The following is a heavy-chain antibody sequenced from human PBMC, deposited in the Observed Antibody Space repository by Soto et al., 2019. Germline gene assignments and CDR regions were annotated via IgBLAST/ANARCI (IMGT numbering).Heavy chain of an antibody. CDR3: GRVVEGATRHTDFDS. CDR1: GVSIHNSHSF. D-gene: IGHD2-15*01. J-gene: IGHJ5*01. Sequence: SETLSLTCAVSGVSIHNSHSFWGWIRQPPGKGLEFIGSVYYSGGANYNPSLKSRVTVSIDTSNNQFSLRVDSVTAADTAVYYCGRVVEGATRHTDFDSWGQGILVTVSS. V-gene: IGHV4-39*01. CDR2: VYYSGGA.